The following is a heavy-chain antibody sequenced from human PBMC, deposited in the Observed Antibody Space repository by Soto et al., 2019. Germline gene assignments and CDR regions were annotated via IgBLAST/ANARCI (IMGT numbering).Heavy chain of an antibody. CDR3: ARGSSSWSAEYFQY. Sequence: QVQLVQSGAEVKKPGASVKVSCKASGYTFTNYGINWVRQAPGLGLEWMGWISAYNGNIKLAQKIQGRVTMTTDTSTSTAYLELRSLRFDDTAVYYCARGSSSWSAEYFQYWGQGTLLAVSS. D-gene: IGHD6-6*01. CDR2: ISAYNGNI. V-gene: IGHV1-18*01. CDR1: GYTFTNYG. J-gene: IGHJ1*01.